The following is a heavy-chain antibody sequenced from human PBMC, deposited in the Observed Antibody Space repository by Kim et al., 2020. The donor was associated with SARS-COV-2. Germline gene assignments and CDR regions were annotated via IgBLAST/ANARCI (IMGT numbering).Heavy chain of an antibody. J-gene: IGHJ4*02. CDR2: ISAYNGHT. CDR3: AGTEFYTNDPDY. V-gene: IGHV1-18*01. CDR1: GFTFTNFG. D-gene: IGHD1-1*01. Sequence: ASVKVSCKASGFTFTNFGISWVRQAPGQGLEWMAWISAYNGHTKYAQTVQGRVTMTTDTSTNTAFMELRSLRSDATAMYYCAGTEFYTNDPDYCGPGTLV.